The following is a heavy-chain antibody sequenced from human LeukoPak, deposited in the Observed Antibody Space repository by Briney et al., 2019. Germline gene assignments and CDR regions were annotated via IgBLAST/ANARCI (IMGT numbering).Heavy chain of an antibody. V-gene: IGHV4-30-4*08. CDR2: IYYSGNV. CDR3: AGWSEFFDC. CDR1: GGSISSGDYY. Sequence: SQTLSLTCTVSGGSISSGDYYWSWIRQPPGKGLEWIGFIYYSGNVYYNSSLKSRVTRSVDTPKNQFSLRLRSVTAADTAVYYCAGWSEFFDCWGQGTLVTVSS. J-gene: IGHJ4*02.